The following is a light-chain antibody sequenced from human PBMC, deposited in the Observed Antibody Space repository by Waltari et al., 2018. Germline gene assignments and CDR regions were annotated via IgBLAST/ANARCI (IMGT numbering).Light chain of an antibody. CDR1: QSLLHSNGYNY. J-gene: IGKJ1*01. Sequence: DIVMTQSTLSLPVTPVEPASISCRSSQSLLHSNGYNYLDWYLQKPGQSPQLLIYLGSKRASGVPDRFSCIGICIDFNLKISIVEDKDVGVYYCIQALKNLTFGQETKVEIK. V-gene: IGKV2-28*01. CDR3: IQALKNLT. CDR2: LGS.